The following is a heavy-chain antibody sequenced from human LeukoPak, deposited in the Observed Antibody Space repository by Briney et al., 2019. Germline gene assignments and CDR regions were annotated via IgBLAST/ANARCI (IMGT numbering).Heavy chain of an antibody. J-gene: IGHJ6*03. D-gene: IGHD3-10*01. CDR3: AREISGSYYNPLGYMDV. CDR2: IFTSGIT. CDR1: GGSTSLYY. Sequence: SETLSLTCTVSGGSTSLYYWNWIRQPAGKGLEWIGRIFTSGITNYNPSLKSRVTMSVDTSKSQFSLALISVTAADTAVYYCAREISGSYYNPLGYMDVWGKGTTVTVSS. V-gene: IGHV4-4*07.